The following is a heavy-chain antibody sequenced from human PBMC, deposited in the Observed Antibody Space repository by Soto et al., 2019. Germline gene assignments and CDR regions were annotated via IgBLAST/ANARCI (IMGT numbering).Heavy chain of an antibody. CDR2: IIPIFGTA. CDR3: ARGAPSSPGDYGDRDY. J-gene: IGHJ4*02. Sequence: QVQLVQSGAEVKKPGSSVKVSCKASGGTFSSYAISWVRQAPGQGLEWMGGIIPIFGTANYAQKFQGRVTITADESTSTAYRELSSLRSEDTAVYYCARGAPSSPGDYGDRDYWGQGTLVTVSS. CDR1: GGTFSSYA. D-gene: IGHD4-17*01. V-gene: IGHV1-69*01.